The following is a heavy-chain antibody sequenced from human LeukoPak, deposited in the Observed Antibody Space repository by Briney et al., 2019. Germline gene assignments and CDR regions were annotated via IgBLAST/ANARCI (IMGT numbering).Heavy chain of an antibody. Sequence: GSLRLSCAASGFTLNSYWMHWVRQAPGKGLEWVSSISSSSDYIYYADSVKGRFTISRDNAKNSLYLQMKSLRAEDTAVYYCARGKTSQNIVTRKTYNWFDPWGQGTLVTVSS. D-gene: IGHD2/OR15-2a*01. V-gene: IGHV3-21*01. J-gene: IGHJ5*02. CDR1: GFTLNSYW. CDR3: ARGKTSQNIVTRKTYNWFDP. CDR2: ISSSSDYI.